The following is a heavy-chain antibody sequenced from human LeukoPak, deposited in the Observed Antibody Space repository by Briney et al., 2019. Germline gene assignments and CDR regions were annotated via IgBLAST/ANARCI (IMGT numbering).Heavy chain of an antibody. V-gene: IGHV3-74*01. Sequence: PGGSLRLSCAASGFTFSGYGMHWVRQAPGKGLVRVSRITSDGSITTYADSVKGRFTISRDNAENTLYLQMNSLRAEDTALYYCARSLRALCAFDFWGRGSMVTVSS. J-gene: IGHJ3*01. CDR3: ARSLRALCAFDF. CDR1: GFTFSGYG. D-gene: IGHD1-26*01. CDR2: ITSDGSIT.